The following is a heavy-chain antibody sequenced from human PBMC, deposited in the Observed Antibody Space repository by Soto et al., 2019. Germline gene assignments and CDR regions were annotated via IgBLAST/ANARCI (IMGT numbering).Heavy chain of an antibody. Sequence: ASVKVSCKASGYTFTNYGISWVRQAPGQGLEWMGWINTYNGNTNHAQKLQGRVTMTTDTSKNQFSLKLSSVTAADTAVYYCARGHSSGYFGGHWFDPWGQGTLVTVSS. D-gene: IGHD3-22*01. J-gene: IGHJ5*02. CDR3: ARGHSSGYFGGHWFDP. V-gene: IGHV1-18*01. CDR1: GYTFTNYG. CDR2: INTYNGNT.